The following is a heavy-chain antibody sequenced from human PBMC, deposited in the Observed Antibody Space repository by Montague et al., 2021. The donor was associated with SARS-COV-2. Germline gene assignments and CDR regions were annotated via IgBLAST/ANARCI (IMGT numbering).Heavy chain of an antibody. V-gene: IGHV4-34*01. CDR2: VSLSRST. Sequence: SETLSLTCSVYGGSFSGYYWSWIWQFPGKGLEWIGVVSLSRSTNYYPSPKSRVTISIDSSKNHFSLQLRSVTAADTAVYYCTRCSIGWSILDVWGQGSTVTVSS. J-gene: IGHJ6*02. D-gene: IGHD6-19*01. CDR3: TRCSIGWSILDV. CDR1: GGSFSGYY.